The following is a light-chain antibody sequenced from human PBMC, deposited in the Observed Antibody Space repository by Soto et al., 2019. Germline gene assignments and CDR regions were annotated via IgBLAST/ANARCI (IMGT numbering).Light chain of an antibody. CDR3: QKAESFPLT. J-gene: IGKJ4*01. CDR2: GAS. CDR1: HDNSTL. Sequence: DIQMTQSPSSVSASIGVTVTITCRASHDNSTLLAWYQQKPGKAPKLLIYGASTLESGVASRFSGRGTGKDFTLNISSLQPEDFATYFRQKAESFPLTFGGGTKVDIK. V-gene: IGKV1D-12*01.